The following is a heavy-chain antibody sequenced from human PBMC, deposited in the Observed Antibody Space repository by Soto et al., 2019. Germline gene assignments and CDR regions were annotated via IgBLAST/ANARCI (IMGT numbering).Heavy chain of an antibody. CDR1: GGPISRSSYY. V-gene: IGHV4-39*01. Sequence: PSETLSLTCTVSGGPISRSSYYCGWILQPPGKGLEWIGSIAYGGSSYYNTSFKSGVTISVDTSKSQFSLNLSSVTAADTAVYYCARRISWSYYNSFFFDYWGQGTLVTVSS. J-gene: IGHJ4*02. CDR3: ARRISWSYYNSFFFDY. CDR2: IAYGGSS. D-gene: IGHD3-10*01.